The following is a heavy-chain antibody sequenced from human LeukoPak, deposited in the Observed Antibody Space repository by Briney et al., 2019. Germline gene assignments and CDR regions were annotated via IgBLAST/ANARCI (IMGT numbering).Heavy chain of an antibody. CDR2: ISSSSSYI. D-gene: IGHD2-8*01. CDR1: GFTFSSYS. Sequence: GGSLRLSCAASGFTFSSYSMNGVRQAPGKGLEGVSSISSSSSYIYYAESVKSRFTISRDNAKNSLDLQMNSLRAEDTAVYYCAKLDILPDYWGQGTLVTVSS. CDR3: AKLDILPDY. V-gene: IGHV3-21*01. J-gene: IGHJ4*02.